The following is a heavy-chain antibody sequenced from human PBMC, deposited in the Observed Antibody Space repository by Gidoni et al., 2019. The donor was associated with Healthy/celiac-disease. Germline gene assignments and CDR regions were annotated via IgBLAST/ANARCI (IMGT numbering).Heavy chain of an antibody. CDR1: GGTFSSYA. CDR3: ARAQYLDCTNGVCYTFYYYYYGMDV. CDR2: IIPIFGTA. V-gene: IGHV1-69*01. J-gene: IGHJ6*02. Sequence: QVQLVQSGAEVKKPGSSVKVSCKASGGTFSSYAISWVRQAPGQGLEWMGGIIPIFGTANYAQKFQGRVTITADESTSTVYMELSSLRSEDTAVYYCARAQYLDCTNGVCYTFYYYYYGMDVWGQGTTVTVSS. D-gene: IGHD2-8*01.